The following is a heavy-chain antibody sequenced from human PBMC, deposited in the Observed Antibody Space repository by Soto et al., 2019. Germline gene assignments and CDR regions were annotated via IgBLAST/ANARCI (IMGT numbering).Heavy chain of an antibody. D-gene: IGHD4-17*01. CDR1: GGSIRDYF. CDR3: ARVGGDDFGDSGGFDY. CDR2: IYYSGRT. J-gene: IGHJ4*02. Sequence: QVQLQESGPGLVKPSETLSLTCTVSGGSIRDYFWTWIRQPPGKGLEWIGYIYYSGRTNYNPSLKRRVSISVDTSKNRFSLQLRSVTAADTAVYYCARVGGDDFGDSGGFDYWGQGTLVTVSS. V-gene: IGHV4-59*01.